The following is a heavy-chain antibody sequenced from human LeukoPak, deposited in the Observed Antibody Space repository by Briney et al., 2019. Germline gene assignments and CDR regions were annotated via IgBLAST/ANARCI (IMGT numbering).Heavy chain of an antibody. V-gene: IGHV3-30*02. J-gene: IGHJ5*02. CDR2: IRYDGSNR. Sequence: PGGSLRLSCAASGFTFSSYGMHWVRQAPGKGLEWMAFIRYDGSNRYYADSVKGRFTISRDNSKNTLYLQMNSLRAEDTAVYYCAKALRITIFGVVPPFDPWGQGTLVTVSS. CDR3: AKALRITIFGVVPPFDP. CDR1: GFTFSSYG. D-gene: IGHD3-3*01.